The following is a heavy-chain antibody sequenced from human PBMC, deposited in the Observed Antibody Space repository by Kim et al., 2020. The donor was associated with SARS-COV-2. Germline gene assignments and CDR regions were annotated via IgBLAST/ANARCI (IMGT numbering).Heavy chain of an antibody. CDR2: IIPIFGTA. CDR1: GGTFSSYA. V-gene: IGHV1-69*13. Sequence: SVKVSCKASGGTFSSYAISWVRQAPGQGLEWMGGIIPIFGTANYAQKFQGRVTITADESTSTAYMELSSLRSEDTAVYYCARSRKSNGYRSFFYYGMDVWGKGTTVTASS. CDR3: ARSRKSNGYRSFFYYGMDV. D-gene: IGHD5-18*01. J-gene: IGHJ6*04.